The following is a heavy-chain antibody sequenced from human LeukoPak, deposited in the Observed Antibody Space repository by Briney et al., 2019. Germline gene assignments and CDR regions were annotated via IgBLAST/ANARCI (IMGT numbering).Heavy chain of an antibody. Sequence: ASVKVSCKASGYTFTGYYMHWVRQAPGQGLEWMGWISPNSGGTNYAQKFQGRVTMTRDTSISTAYMELSRLRSDDTAVYYCARNIPAAGHFDYWGQGTLVTVSS. CDR2: ISPNSGGT. D-gene: IGHD6-13*01. V-gene: IGHV1-2*02. J-gene: IGHJ4*02. CDR1: GYTFTGYY. CDR3: ARNIPAAGHFDY.